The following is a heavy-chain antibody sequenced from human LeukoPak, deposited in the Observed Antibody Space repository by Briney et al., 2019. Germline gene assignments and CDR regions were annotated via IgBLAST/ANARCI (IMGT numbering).Heavy chain of an antibody. Sequence: SETLSLTCAVSGYSISSGYYWGWIRQPPGKGLEWIGSIYHSGSTYYNPSLKSRVTISVDTSKNQFSLKLSSVAAADTAVYYCARLGGSYTPTYYYYYYMDVWGKGTTVTVSS. D-gene: IGHD4-23*01. J-gene: IGHJ6*03. CDR3: ARLGGSYTPTYYYYYYMDV. CDR2: IYHSGST. CDR1: GYSISSGYY. V-gene: IGHV4-38-2*01.